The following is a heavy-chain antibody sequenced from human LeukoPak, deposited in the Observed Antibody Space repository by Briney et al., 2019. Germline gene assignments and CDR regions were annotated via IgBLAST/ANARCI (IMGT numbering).Heavy chain of an antibody. CDR2: INHNGNVN. J-gene: IGHJ6*02. V-gene: IGHV3-7*03. D-gene: IGHD3-16*01. CDR1: GFTFSSYW. Sequence: QPGGSLRLSCGASGFTFSSYWMNWARQAPGKGLEWVASINHNGNVNYYVDSVKGRFTISRDNAKNSLYLQMSNLRAEDTAVYFCARGGGLDVWGQGATVTVSS. CDR3: ARGGGLDV.